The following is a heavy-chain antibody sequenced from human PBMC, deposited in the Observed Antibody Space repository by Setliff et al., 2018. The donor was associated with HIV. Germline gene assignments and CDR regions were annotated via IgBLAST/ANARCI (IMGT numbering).Heavy chain of an antibody. CDR1: GDSISSGSYF. CDR2: IYYTGFA. J-gene: IGHJ4*02. CDR3: TREGRGDPAMATTRIDY. V-gene: IGHV4-39*02. D-gene: IGHD1-1*01. Sequence: PSETLSLTCIVSGDSISSGSYFWGWIRQTPGKGLEWIGNIYYTGFAYYNPSLKSRVTISLDTSKTHFFLNLTSVTDADTAVYFCTREGRGDPAMATTRIDYWGQGKLVTVSS.